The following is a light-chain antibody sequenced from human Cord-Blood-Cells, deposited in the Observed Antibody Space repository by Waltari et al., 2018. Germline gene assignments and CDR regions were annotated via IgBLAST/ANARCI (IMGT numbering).Light chain of an antibody. CDR1: QGISSY. CDR2: AAS. J-gene: IGKJ2*01. CDR3: QQSYSTPYT. Sequence: DIQLTQSPSSLSASVGDRVTITCRASQGISSYFNWYQQKPRKAPKLLIYAASSLKIGVPSRFSGSVSGTDFTLTISILQPEDFATYYCQQSYSTPYTVGQGTKLEIK. V-gene: IGKV1-39*01.